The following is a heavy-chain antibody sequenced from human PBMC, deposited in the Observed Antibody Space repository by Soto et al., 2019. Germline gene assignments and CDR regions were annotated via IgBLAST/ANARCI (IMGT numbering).Heavy chain of an antibody. CDR1: GFTFSSYS. D-gene: IGHD2-8*01. V-gene: IGHV3-21*01. Sequence: XGSLKLSCAASGFTFSSYSMNLVRQAPGKGLEWVSSISSSSSYIYYADSVKGRFTISRDNAKNSLYLQMNSLRAEDTAVYYCARVGYCTNGVCPSLGAFDIWGQGTMVTVSS. CDR3: ARVGYCTNGVCPSLGAFDI. CDR2: ISSSSSYI. J-gene: IGHJ3*02.